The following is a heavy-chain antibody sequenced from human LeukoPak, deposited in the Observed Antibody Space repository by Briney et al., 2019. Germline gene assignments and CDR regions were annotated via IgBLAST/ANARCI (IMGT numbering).Heavy chain of an antibody. D-gene: IGHD1-26*01. CDR3: ASGSSYYSFDF. CDR1: GFTFSSYT. V-gene: IGHV3-21*01. J-gene: IGHJ4*02. Sequence: GGSLRLSCAVSGFTFSSYTLNWVRQAPGKGLEWVSSISSGSSYIYYADSVKGRFTISRDNAKNSLFLQLNSLRAEDTAVYYCASGSSYYSFDFRGQGALVTVSS. CDR2: ISSGSSYI.